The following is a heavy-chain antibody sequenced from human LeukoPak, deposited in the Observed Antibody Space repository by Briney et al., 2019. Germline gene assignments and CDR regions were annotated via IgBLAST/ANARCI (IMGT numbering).Heavy chain of an antibody. Sequence: SVKVSCTASGGTFSSYAISWVRQAPGQGLEWMGGIIPIFGTANYAQKFQGRVTITADESTSTAYMELSSLRSEDTAVYYCAGDPREITIFGVVTLDNWFDPWGQGTLVTVSS. CDR2: IIPIFGTA. CDR3: AGDPREITIFGVVTLDNWFDP. CDR1: GGTFSSYA. D-gene: IGHD3-3*01. V-gene: IGHV1-69*13. J-gene: IGHJ5*02.